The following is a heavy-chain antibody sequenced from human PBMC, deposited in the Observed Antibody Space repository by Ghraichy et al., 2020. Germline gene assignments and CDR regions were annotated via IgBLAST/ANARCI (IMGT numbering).Heavy chain of an antibody. Sequence: SETLSLTCTVSGGSISSSSHYWGWIRQPPGKGLEWIGNIYYSGSTYKNPSLKSRVTISVDTSKNQFSLKLSSVTAADTVVYYCARSPTSYDSSGYYFASFDYWGQGILVTVSS. CDR2: IYYSGST. V-gene: IGHV4-39*01. D-gene: IGHD3-22*01. CDR3: ARSPTSYDSSGYYFASFDY. J-gene: IGHJ4*02. CDR1: GGSISSSSHY.